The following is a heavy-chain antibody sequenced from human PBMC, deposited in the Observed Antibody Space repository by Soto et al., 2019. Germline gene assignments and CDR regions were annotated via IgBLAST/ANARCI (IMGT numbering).Heavy chain of an antibody. CDR3: ARDLEWELLDAFDI. CDR1: GFTFSSYS. V-gene: IGHV3-48*02. D-gene: IGHD1-26*01. CDR2: ISSSSSTI. Sequence: PGGSLRLSCAASGFTFSSYSMNWVRQAPGKGLEWVSYISSSSSTIYYADSVKDRFTISRDNAKNSLYLQMNSLRDEDTAVYYCARDLEWELLDAFDIWGQGTMVTVSS. J-gene: IGHJ3*02.